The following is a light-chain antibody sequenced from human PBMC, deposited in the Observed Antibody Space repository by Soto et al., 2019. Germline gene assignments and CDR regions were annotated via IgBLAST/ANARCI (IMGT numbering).Light chain of an antibody. CDR1: NSNIGAGYD. CDR3: QSYDGSLSDVV. CDR2: LNN. Sequence: QSVLTQPPSVSGAPGLRVTISCTGNNSNIGAGYDVHWYQQLPGTAPKLLIYLNNNRPSGVPDRFSGSKSGTSASLAITGLRAEDEADYYCQSYDGSLSDVVFGGGTKVTVL. J-gene: IGLJ2*01. V-gene: IGLV1-40*01.